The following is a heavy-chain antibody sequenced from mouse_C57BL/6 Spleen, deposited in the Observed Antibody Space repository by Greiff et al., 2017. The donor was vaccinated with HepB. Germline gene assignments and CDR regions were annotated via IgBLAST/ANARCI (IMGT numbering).Heavy chain of an antibody. CDR1: GFNIKDDY. V-gene: IGHV14-4*01. J-gene: IGHJ2*01. D-gene: IGHD3-2*02. CDR2: IDPENGDT. Sequence: EVQLQQSGAELVRPGASVKLSCTASGFNIKDDYMHWVKQRPEQGLEWIGWIDPENGDTEYASKFQGKATITADTSSNTAYLQLSSLTSEDTAVYYCTPAQAPYYFDYWGQGTTLTVSS. CDR3: TPAQAPYYFDY.